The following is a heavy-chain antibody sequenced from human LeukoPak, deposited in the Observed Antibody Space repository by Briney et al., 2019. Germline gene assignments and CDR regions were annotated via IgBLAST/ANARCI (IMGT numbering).Heavy chain of an antibody. CDR1: GGSISGYY. D-gene: IGHD4-17*01. V-gene: IGHV4-59*08. Sequence: PSGTLSLTCTVSGGSISGYYWSWIRQPPGKGLEWIAYIHYSGSTNYNPSLKSRVTISVDTSKNQFSLKLSSVTAADTAVYYCARGGAYGARGRYSDYWGQGTLVTVSS. CDR2: IHYSGST. CDR3: ARGGAYGARGRYSDY. J-gene: IGHJ4*02.